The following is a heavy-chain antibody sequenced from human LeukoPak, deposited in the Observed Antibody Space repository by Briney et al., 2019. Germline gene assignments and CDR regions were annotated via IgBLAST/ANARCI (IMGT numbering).Heavy chain of an antibody. J-gene: IGHJ4*02. D-gene: IGHD1-26*01. V-gene: IGHV3-74*01. CDR3: ARSGVWSKGPDY. Sequence: GGSLRLSCAASGFTFSSYWMHWVRQAPGEGLVWVSRIYSDGNSTTYADSVMGRFTISRDNAKNTLYLQMNSLRAGDTAVYYCARSGVWSKGPDYWGQGTLVTVSS. CDR1: GFTFSSYW. CDR2: IYSDGNST.